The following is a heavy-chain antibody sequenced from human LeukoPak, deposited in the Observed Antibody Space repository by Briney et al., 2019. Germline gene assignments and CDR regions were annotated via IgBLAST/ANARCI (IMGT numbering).Heavy chain of an antibody. D-gene: IGHD2-15*01. CDR1: GYTFTSYY. J-gene: IGHJ4*02. Sequence: GASVNVSCKASGYTFTSYYMHWVGQAPAQGLEWMGIINPSGCSTSYAQKFQGRVTMARDMSTSTVYMELSSLRSEDTAVYYCARDRRSRGYCSGGSCYGDFDYWGQGTLVTVSS. V-gene: IGHV1-46*01. CDR3: ARDRRSRGYCSGGSCYGDFDY. CDR2: INPSGCST.